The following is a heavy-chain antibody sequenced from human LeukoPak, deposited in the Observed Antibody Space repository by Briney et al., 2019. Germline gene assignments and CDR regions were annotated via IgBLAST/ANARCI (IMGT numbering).Heavy chain of an antibody. CDR1: GFTFSSYA. J-gene: IGHJ5*02. D-gene: IGHD3-10*01. V-gene: IGHV3-30-3*01. Sequence: GRSLRLSCAASGFTFSSYAMHWVRQAPGKGLEWVAVISYDGSNKYYADSVKGRFTISRDNSKNTLYLQMNSLRAEDTAVYYCARDERSGSYSGWFDPWGQGTLVTVSS. CDR3: ARDERSGSYSGWFDP. CDR2: ISYDGSNK.